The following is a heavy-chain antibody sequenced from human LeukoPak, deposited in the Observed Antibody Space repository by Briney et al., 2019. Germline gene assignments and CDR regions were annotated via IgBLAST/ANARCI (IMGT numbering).Heavy chain of an antibody. D-gene: IGHD3-10*01. CDR2: INPNSGGT. Sequence: ASVKVSCKASGYTFTGYYIHWVRQAPGQGLEWMGWINPNSGGTNYAQKFQGRVTMTRDTSVRTAYMELSRLRSDDTAMYYCARYYIEGRCFDYWGQGTLVTVSS. V-gene: IGHV1-2*02. CDR3: ARYYIEGRCFDY. J-gene: IGHJ4*02. CDR1: GYTFTGYY.